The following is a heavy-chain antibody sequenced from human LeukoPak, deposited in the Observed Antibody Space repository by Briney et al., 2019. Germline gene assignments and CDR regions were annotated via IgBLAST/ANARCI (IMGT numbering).Heavy chain of an antibody. CDR1: GFSFSNCS. CDR3: AGDYEGNLAFDI. D-gene: IGHD4-23*01. Sequence: GWSLRLSCAASGFSFSNCSMNWVRQAPGKGLEWVSSISCSSTYIYIADSLEGRFTISRDNVRNSLYLQMNSLRAEDTAVYYCAGDYEGNLAFDIWGQGTMVTVPS. CDR2: ISCSSTYI. V-gene: IGHV3-21*01. J-gene: IGHJ3*02.